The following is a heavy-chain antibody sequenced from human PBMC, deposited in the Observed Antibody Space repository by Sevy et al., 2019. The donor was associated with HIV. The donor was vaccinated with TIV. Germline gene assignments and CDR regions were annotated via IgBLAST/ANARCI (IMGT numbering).Heavy chain of an antibody. V-gene: IGHV3-23*01. D-gene: IGHD3-10*01. CDR3: ARRPDLGSVIRTGVMDV. CDR1: GFTFSYYG. CDR2: ISDSGGST. Sequence: GGSLRLSCSASGFTFSYYGMYWVRQTPGKGLQWVSVISDSGGSTYYADSVQGRFTISRDNSKDTMYLQVNSLRAEDTAVYYCARRPDLGSVIRTGVMDVWGQGTTVTVSS. J-gene: IGHJ6*02.